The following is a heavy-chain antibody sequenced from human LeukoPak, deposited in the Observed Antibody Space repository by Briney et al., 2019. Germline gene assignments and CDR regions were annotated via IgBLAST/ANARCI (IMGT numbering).Heavy chain of an antibody. Sequence: GWSLRLSCAASGFTVSSNYMSWVRQAPGKGLEWVSVIHTGGSTYYADSVKGRFTISRDTSNNTLYLQMNSLRAEDTAVYYCAREGKWLQLRYFDYWGQGTLVIVSS. J-gene: IGHJ4*02. CDR3: AREGKWLQLRYFDY. D-gene: IGHD5-24*01. V-gene: IGHV3-53*01. CDR1: GFTVSSNY. CDR2: IHTGGST.